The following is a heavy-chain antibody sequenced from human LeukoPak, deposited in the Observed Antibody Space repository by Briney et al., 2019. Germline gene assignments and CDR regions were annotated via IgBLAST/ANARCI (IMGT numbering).Heavy chain of an antibody. V-gene: IGHV3-53*01. CDR1: GVTLSSNY. Sequence: PGGSLRLSCAVSGVTLSSNYMSWGRQAPGKGLEWGSVLYSAASPYYADSLKRRFTLSTDNSKNTLYLQMNSLRAEDTAVYYCARVRRGDGYSYFDYWGQGTLVTVSS. CDR3: ARVRRGDGYSYFDY. CDR2: LYSAASP. J-gene: IGHJ4*02. D-gene: IGHD5-24*01.